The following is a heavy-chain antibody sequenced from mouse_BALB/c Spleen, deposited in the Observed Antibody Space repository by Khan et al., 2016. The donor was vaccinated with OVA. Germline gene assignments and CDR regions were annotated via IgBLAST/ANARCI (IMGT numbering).Heavy chain of an antibody. Sequence: EVELVESGGGLVKPGGSLKVSCAASGFTFSNYAMSWVRQTAEKRMEWVASISSGGNTYFPASVKGRFTISRDNVRNIVYLQMSSLRSEDTAMYYCARDYWFVYWGQGTLVTVSA. CDR3: ARDYWFVY. CDR1: GFTFSNYA. CDR2: ISSGGNT. V-gene: IGHV5-6-5*01. J-gene: IGHJ3*01.